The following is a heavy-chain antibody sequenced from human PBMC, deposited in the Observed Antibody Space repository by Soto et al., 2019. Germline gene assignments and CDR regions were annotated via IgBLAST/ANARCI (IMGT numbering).Heavy chain of an antibody. CDR2: MNPNSGNT. Sequence: ASVKVSCKASGYTFTSYDINWVRQATGQGLEWMGWMNPNSGNTGYAQKFQGRVTMTRNTSISTAYMELSSLRSEDTAVYYCARVQDYYDWAFDIWGQGTMVTVS. CDR3: ARVQDYYDWAFDI. D-gene: IGHD3-22*01. V-gene: IGHV1-8*01. J-gene: IGHJ3*02. CDR1: GYTFTSYD.